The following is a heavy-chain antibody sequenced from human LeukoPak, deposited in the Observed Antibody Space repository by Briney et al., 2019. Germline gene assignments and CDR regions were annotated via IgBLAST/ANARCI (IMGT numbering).Heavy chain of an antibody. CDR2: ISAYNGNT. J-gene: IGHJ4*02. D-gene: IGHD6-13*01. CDR1: DTFTSYG. Sequence: ASVKVSCKASDTFTSYGISWVRQAPGQGLEWIGWISAYNGNTNYAQKLQGRVTMTTDTSTSTAYMELRSLRSDDTAVYYCARDHYQRAAGLFPYWGQGTLVTVSS. CDR3: ARDHYQRAAGLFPY. V-gene: IGHV1-18*04.